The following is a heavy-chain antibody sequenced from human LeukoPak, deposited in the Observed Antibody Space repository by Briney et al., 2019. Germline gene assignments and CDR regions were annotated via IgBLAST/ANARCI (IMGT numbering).Heavy chain of an antibody. CDR1: GGSISSYY. Sequence: SETLSLTCTVSGGSISSYYWSWIRQPPGKGLEWIGYIYYSGSTNYNPSLKSRVTMSGDTSKNQLSLKLSSLTAADTAVYFCARGGERPMDVWGKGTTVTVSS. CDR3: ARGGERPMDV. CDR2: IYYSGST. V-gene: IGHV4-59*12. J-gene: IGHJ6*03. D-gene: IGHD3-10*01.